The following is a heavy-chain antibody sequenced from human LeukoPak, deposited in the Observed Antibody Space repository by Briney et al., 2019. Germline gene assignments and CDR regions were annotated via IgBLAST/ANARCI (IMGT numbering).Heavy chain of an antibody. J-gene: IGHJ6*02. D-gene: IGHD6-19*01. CDR2: IKQDGSEK. Sequence: GGSLRLSCAASGFTFSSYWMSRVRQAPGKGLEWVANIKQDGSEKYYVDSVKGRFTISRDNAKNSLYLQMNSLRAGDTAVYYCARDVTGTYYYYYYGMDVWGQGTTVTVSS. V-gene: IGHV3-7*01. CDR1: GFTFSSYW. CDR3: ARDVTGTYYYYYYGMDV.